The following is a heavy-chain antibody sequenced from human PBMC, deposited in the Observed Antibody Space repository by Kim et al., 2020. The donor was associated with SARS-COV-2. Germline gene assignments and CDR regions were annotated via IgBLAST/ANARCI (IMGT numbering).Heavy chain of an antibody. CDR1: GGSFSGYY. J-gene: IGHJ2*01. V-gene: IGHV4-34*01. Sequence: SETLSLTCAVYGGSFSGYYWSWIRQPPGKGLEWIGEINHSGSTNYNPSLKSRVTISVDTSKNQFSLKLSSVTAADTAVYYCARGGKTWYFDLWGRGTLVTVSS. CDR3: ARGGKTWYFDL. CDR2: INHSGST.